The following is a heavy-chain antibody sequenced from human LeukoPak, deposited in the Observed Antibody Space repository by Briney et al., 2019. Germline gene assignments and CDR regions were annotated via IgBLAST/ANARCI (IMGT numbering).Heavy chain of an antibody. CDR3: AKGSVAGTIQSAFDI. D-gene: IGHD6-19*01. V-gene: IGHV3-30*18. CDR2: ISYDGSNK. J-gene: IGHJ3*02. CDR1: GFTFSSYG. Sequence: PGGSLRLSCAASGFTFSSYGMHWVRQAPGKGLEWVAVISYDGSNKYYADSVKGRFTISRDNSKNTLYLQMNSLRAEDTAVYYCAKGSVAGTIQSAFDIWGQGTMVTVSS.